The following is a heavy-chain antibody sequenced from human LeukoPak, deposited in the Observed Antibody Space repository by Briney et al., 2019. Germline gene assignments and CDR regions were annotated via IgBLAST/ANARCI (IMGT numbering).Heavy chain of an antibody. V-gene: IGHV3-23*01. CDR1: GFTFSSYA. Sequence: GGSLRLSCAASGFTFSSYAMSWVRQAPGKGLEWVSAISGSGGSTYYADSVKGRFTISRDNSKSTLLLQMNSLRAEDTAVYYCAKVRWDNSGWYYLDSWGQGTLVTVSS. J-gene: IGHJ4*02. CDR2: ISGSGGST. D-gene: IGHD6-19*01. CDR3: AKVRWDNSGWYYLDS.